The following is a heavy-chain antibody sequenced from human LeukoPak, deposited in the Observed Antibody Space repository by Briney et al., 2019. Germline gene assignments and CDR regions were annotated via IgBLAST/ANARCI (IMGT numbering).Heavy chain of an antibody. CDR2: IYDIGNT. CDR1: GFTVSSNY. J-gene: IGHJ4*02. D-gene: IGHD1-14*01. V-gene: IGHV3-53*01. CDR3: ARGGMRRPYDC. Sequence: GGSLRLSCAVSGFTVSSNYMSWVRQAPGKGLEWVSVIYDIGNTYYADSVRGRFTISRDTSKNTVYLQMNSLRAEDTAVYYCARGGMRRPYDCWGQGALVTVSS.